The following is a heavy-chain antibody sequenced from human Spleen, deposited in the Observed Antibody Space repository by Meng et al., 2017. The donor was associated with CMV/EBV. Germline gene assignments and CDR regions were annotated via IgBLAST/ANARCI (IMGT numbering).Heavy chain of an antibody. V-gene: IGHV3-33*06. D-gene: IGHD3-3*01. Sequence: TFSSYGMTWVRQAPGNGLEWVAVIWYDGSNKYYADSVKGRFTISRDNSKNTLYLQMNSLRAEDTAVYYCAKDSYDFWSGYFAGTPIDYWGQGTLVTVSS. CDR2: IWYDGSNK. CDR3: AKDSYDFWSGYFAGTPIDY. CDR1: TFSSYG. J-gene: IGHJ4*02.